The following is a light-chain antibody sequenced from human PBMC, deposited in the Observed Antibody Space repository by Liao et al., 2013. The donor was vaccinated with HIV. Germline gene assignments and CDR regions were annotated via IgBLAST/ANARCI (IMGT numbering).Light chain of an antibody. CDR2: EDT. V-gene: IGLV3-1*01. J-gene: IGLJ1*01. CDR1: KLGHKY. Sequence: SYELTQPPSVSVSPGQTASITCSGDKLGHKYVCWYQQKPGQSPVLVIYEDTKRPSGIPERFSGSISGNTATLTISGTQAMDEADYYCQAWDSSTYVFGTGTQVTVL. CDR3: QAWDSSTYV.